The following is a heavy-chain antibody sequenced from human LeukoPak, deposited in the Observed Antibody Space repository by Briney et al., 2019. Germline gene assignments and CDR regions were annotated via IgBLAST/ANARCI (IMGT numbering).Heavy chain of an antibody. CDR1: GVSFSGYY. Sequence: SETLSLTCAVYGVSFSGYYWSWVRQPPGKGLEWIGEINHSGSTNYNPSLKSRVTISVDTSKNQFSLKLSSVTAADTAVYYCARVVAPLDAFDIWGQGTMVTVSS. CDR3: ARVVAPLDAFDI. CDR2: INHSGST. V-gene: IGHV4-34*01. D-gene: IGHD2-15*01. J-gene: IGHJ3*02.